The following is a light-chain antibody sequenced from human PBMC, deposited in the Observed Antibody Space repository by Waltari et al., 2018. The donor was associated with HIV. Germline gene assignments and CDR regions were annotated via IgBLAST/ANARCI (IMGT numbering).Light chain of an antibody. Sequence: QSALTQPASVSGSPGQSITISCTGSSGDIGSFNYVSWYQQHPGKVPKLMIYEVSNRPSGIANRFSGSKSGNTASLTISVLQAEDEADYYCSSYTSSSTLFGGGTKLTVL. J-gene: IGLJ2*01. CDR2: EVS. V-gene: IGLV2-14*01. CDR3: SSYTSSSTL. CDR1: SGDIGSFNY.